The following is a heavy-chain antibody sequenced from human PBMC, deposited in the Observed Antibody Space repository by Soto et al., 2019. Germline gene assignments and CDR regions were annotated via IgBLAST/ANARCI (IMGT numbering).Heavy chain of an antibody. Sequence: SETLSLTCTVSGGSIISGGYYFSCIRQRPGKGLEWIGYIYYSGSTYYNPSLKSRVTISVDTSKNQFSLKLSSVTAADTAVYYCARGITIFGVVKTFDYWGQGTRVTVSS. CDR3: ARGITIFGVVKTFDY. D-gene: IGHD3-3*01. CDR2: IYYSGST. V-gene: IGHV4-31*03. J-gene: IGHJ4*02. CDR1: GGSIISGGYY.